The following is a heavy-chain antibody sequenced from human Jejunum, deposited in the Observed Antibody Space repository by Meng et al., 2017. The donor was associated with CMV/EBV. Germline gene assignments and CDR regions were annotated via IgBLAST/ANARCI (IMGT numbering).Heavy chain of an antibody. CDR2: IRYDGNNK. V-gene: IGHV3-30*02. CDR1: FSTYG. Sequence: FSTYGMHWVSQGPGKGLEWVAFIRYDGNNKYYADSVKGRFSISRDNSKNTVYLQMNSLRTEDTAVYYCAKDPMDYYDSSGYYANYWGQGTLVTVSS. J-gene: IGHJ4*02. CDR3: AKDPMDYYDSSGYYANY. D-gene: IGHD3-22*01.